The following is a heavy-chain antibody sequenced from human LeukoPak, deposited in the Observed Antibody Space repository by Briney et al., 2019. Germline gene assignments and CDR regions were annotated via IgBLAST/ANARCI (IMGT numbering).Heavy chain of an antibody. J-gene: IGHJ4*02. CDR2: ISRSGGST. CDR1: GFTFGSYA. Sequence: PGGSLRLSCAASGFTFGSYAMSWVRQAPGKGLEWVSAISRSGGSTYYADSVKGRFTISRDNSKNTLYLQMNSLRAEDTALYYCAKDCTSTNCYVDYWGQGTLVTVSS. D-gene: IGHD2-2*01. CDR3: AKDCTSTNCYVDY. V-gene: IGHV3-23*01.